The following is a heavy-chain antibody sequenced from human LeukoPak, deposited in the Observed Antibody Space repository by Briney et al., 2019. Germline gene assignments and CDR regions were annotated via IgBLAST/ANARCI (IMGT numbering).Heavy chain of an antibody. Sequence: LVKVSCKASGYTFTGYYMHWVRQAPGQGLEWMGGIIPIFGTANYAQKFQGRVTITTDESTSTAYMELSSLRSEDTAVYYCARGLVALDGYRENYYYYYYMDVWGKGTTVTVSS. CDR2: IIPIFGTA. V-gene: IGHV1-69*05. J-gene: IGHJ6*03. D-gene: IGHD5-24*01. CDR3: ARGLVALDGYRENYYYYYYMDV. CDR1: GYTFTGYY.